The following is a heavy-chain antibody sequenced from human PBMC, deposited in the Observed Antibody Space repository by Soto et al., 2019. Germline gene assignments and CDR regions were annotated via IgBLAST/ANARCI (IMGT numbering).Heavy chain of an antibody. J-gene: IGHJ5*02. Sequence: QAQLQESGPGLVKPSQTLSLTCTVSGGSISIGGYYWTWIRQHPGKGLEWIGYIYYTGTTYYSPSLKSRITISVDTSKNQFSLKLSSVTAADTAVYYCAKDQTSSPGWFDPWGQGTLVTVSS. CDR2: IYYTGTT. CDR1: GGSISIGGYY. CDR3: AKDQTSSPGWFDP. V-gene: IGHV4-31*03. D-gene: IGHD2-2*01.